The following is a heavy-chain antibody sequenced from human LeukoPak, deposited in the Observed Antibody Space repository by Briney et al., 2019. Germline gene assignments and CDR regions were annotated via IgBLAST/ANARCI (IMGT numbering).Heavy chain of an antibody. CDR3: AREVAGRIEY. J-gene: IGHJ4*02. D-gene: IGHD6-19*01. CDR2: ITGGGETT. V-gene: IGHV3-23*01. Sequence: GGSLRLSCTASGFTFRSYAMSWVRQAPGKGLAWVSLITGGGETTYYGDSVTGRFTISRDNSKNTVDLQMNSLRVEDTAVYSCAREVAGRIEYWGQGALVTVSS. CDR1: GFTFRSYA.